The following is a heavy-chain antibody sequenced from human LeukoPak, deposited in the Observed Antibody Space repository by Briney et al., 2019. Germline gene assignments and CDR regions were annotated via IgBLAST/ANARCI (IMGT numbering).Heavy chain of an antibody. CDR3: ARTAGAVAGKDWFDP. CDR2: IHSDGIGT. Sequence: GGSLRLSCAASGFSFSTSWMHWVRQAPGKGLVWVSRIHSDGIGTTYADSVKGRFTISRDNAKNSLYLQMNSLRAEDTAVYYCARTAGAVAGKDWFDPWGQGTLVTVSS. J-gene: IGHJ5*02. D-gene: IGHD6-19*01. V-gene: IGHV3-74*03. CDR1: GFSFSTSW.